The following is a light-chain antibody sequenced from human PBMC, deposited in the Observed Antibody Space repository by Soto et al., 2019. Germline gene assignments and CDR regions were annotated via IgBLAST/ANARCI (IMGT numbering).Light chain of an antibody. CDR3: NSYTSTSFWV. V-gene: IGLV2-14*01. CDR2: GVS. J-gene: IGLJ3*02. Sequence: QSALTQPASVSGSPGQSITISCTGTSSDVGAYNYVSWYQQHPGKAPKLMIYGVSNRLSGISDRFSGSKSGNTASLTMSGLQAEDEADYYCNSYTSTSFWVFGGGTKRTVL. CDR1: SSDVGAYNY.